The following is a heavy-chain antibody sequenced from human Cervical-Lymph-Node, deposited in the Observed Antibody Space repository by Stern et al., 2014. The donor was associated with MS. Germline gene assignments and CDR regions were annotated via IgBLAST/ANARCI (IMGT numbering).Heavy chain of an antibody. D-gene: IGHD3-22*01. V-gene: IGHV3-23*04. J-gene: IGHJ4*02. CDR3: AYDSSVYYYY. CDR2: ISGSGGST. Sequence: VQLVESGGGLVQPGGSLRLSCAASGFTFSSYTMSWVRQAPGKGLEWVSGISGSGGSTYYADSVKGRFTISRDNSKNTLYLQMNSLRAEDTAVYFCAYDSSVYYYYWGQGTLVTVSS. CDR1: GFTFSSYT.